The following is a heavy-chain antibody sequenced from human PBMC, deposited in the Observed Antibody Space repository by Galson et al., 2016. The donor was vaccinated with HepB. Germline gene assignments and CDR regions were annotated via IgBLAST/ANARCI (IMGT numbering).Heavy chain of an antibody. CDR1: GFTFSSYS. Sequence: SLRLSCAASGFTFSSYSMHWIRQAPGKGLEYVSAISSSGGTTTYANSVKGRFFISRDNSKNLLYLQMGSLGVEDMAMYYCARSSEWERPDFDYWGQGTLVTVSS. J-gene: IGHJ4*02. D-gene: IGHD1-26*01. CDR2: ISSSGGTT. V-gene: IGHV3-64*01. CDR3: ARSSEWERPDFDY.